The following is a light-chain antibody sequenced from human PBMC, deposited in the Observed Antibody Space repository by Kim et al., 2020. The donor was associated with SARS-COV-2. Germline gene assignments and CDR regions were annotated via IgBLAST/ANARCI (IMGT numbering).Light chain of an antibody. V-gene: IGLV3-19*01. CDR1: SLRRYY. J-gene: IGLJ2*01. Sequence: SSELTQDPAVSVALGQTVRITCQGDSLRRYYATLYQQKPGQAPVLLISGKNNRPSGIPDRFSGSSSGNTASLTIAGAQAEDEADYYCISRDTSHFVIFGGGTQRTVL. CDR3: ISRDTSHFVI. CDR2: GKN.